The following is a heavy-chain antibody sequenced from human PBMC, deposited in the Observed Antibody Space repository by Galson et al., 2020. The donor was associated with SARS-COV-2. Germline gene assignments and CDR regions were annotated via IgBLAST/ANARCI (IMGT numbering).Heavy chain of an antibody. Sequence: GGSLRLSCAASGFTFSDYYMSWIRQAPGKGLEWVSYISSSGSTIYYADSVKGRFTISRDNAKNSLYLQMNSLRAEDTAVYYCARDNAPESPTYYYDSSDPPYWGQGTLVTVSS. CDR3: ARDNAPESPTYYYDSSDPPY. J-gene: IGHJ4*02. V-gene: IGHV3-11*01. D-gene: IGHD3-22*01. CDR2: ISSSGSTI. CDR1: GFTFSDYY.